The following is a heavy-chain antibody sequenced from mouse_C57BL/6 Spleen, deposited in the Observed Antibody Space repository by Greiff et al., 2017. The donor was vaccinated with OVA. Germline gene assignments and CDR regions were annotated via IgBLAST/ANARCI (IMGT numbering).Heavy chain of an antibody. D-gene: IGHD1-1*01. J-gene: IGHJ1*03. V-gene: IGHV2-2*01. CDR2: IWSGGST. CDR1: GFSLTSYG. Sequence: VQLVESGPGLVQPSQSLSITCTVSGFSLTSYGVHWVRQSPGKGLEWLGVIWSGGSTDYNAAFISRLSISKDNSKSQVFFKMNSLQADDTAIYYCASYYYGSSYDWYFDVWGTGTTVTVSS. CDR3: ASYYYGSSYDWYFDV.